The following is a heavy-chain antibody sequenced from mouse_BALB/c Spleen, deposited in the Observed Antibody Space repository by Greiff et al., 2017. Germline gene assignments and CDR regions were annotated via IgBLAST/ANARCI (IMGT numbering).Heavy chain of an antibody. CDR3: ARDGYYYAMDY. J-gene: IGHJ4*01. D-gene: IGHD1-2*01. Sequence: VQLVESGAELVRPGTSVKVSCKASGYAFTNYLIEWVKQRPGQGLEWIGVINPGSGGTNYNEKFKGKATLTADKSSSTAYMQLSSLTSDDSAVYFCARDGYYYAMDYWGQGTSVTVSS. V-gene: IGHV1-54*01. CDR2: INPGSGGT. CDR1: GYAFTNYL.